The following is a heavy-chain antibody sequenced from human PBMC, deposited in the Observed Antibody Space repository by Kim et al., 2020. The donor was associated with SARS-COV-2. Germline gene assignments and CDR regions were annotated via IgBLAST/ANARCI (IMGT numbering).Heavy chain of an antibody. Sequence: GGSLRLSCAASGFTFSSYAMHWVRQAPGKGLEWVAVISYDGSNKYYADSVKGRFTISRDNSKNTLYLQMNSLRAEDTAVYYCARDRGYGSGSYYWAYYYYYYGMDVWGQGTTVTVSS. CDR3: ARDRGYGSGSYYWAYYYYYYGMDV. CDR1: GFTFSSYA. CDR2: ISYDGSNK. D-gene: IGHD3-10*01. J-gene: IGHJ6*02. V-gene: IGHV3-30*04.